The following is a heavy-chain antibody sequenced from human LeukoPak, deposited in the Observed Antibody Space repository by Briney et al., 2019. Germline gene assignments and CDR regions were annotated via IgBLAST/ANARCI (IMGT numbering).Heavy chain of an antibody. Sequence: SETLSLTCAVYGESSFSNYYWGWIRQTPGGALEWIGEINHSGYTNYNPSLKSRVTLSIDTSKNQFSLRLNSVTAADTAVYYCSRQVVGNDYWGQGTLVTVSS. V-gene: IGHV4-34*01. CDR3: SRQVVGNDY. J-gene: IGHJ4*02. D-gene: IGHD3-22*01. CDR2: INHSGYT. CDR1: GESSFSNYY.